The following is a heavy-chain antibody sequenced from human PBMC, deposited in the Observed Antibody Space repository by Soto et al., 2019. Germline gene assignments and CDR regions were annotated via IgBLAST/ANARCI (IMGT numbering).Heavy chain of an antibody. V-gene: IGHV1-69*02. D-gene: IGHD3-10*01. Sequence: QVQLVQSGAEVKKPGSSVKVSCKASGGTFSSYTISWVRQAPGQGLEWMGRIIPILGIANYAQKFQGRVTITADKSTSTAYMELSSLRSEDTAVYYCASRVSRSGYGGDYWGQGTLVTVSS. CDR1: GGTFSSYT. CDR3: ASRVSRSGYGGDY. CDR2: IIPILGIA. J-gene: IGHJ4*02.